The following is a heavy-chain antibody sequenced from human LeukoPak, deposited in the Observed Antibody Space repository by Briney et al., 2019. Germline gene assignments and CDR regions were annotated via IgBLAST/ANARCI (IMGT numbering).Heavy chain of an antibody. Sequence: GGSLRLSCAASGFTFSGSAMHWVRQASGKGLEWVGRIRSKANSYATAYAASVKGRFTISRDDSKNTAYLQMNSLKTEDTAVYYCTRPGITMNRDYWGQGTLVTVSS. V-gene: IGHV3-73*01. CDR3: TRPGITMNRDY. CDR1: GFTFSGSA. D-gene: IGHD3-22*01. J-gene: IGHJ4*02. CDR2: IRSKANSYAT.